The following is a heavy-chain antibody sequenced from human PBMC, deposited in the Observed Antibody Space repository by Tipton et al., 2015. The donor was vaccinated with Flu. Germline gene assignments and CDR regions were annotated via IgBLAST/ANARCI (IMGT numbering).Heavy chain of an antibody. CDR2: IYNAKYT. J-gene: IGHJ4*02. V-gene: IGHV4-59*12. CDR1: GGSIGSYY. D-gene: IGHD2-2*01. CDR3: ARDPSLGMPDYFDS. Sequence: TLSLTRTVSGGSIGSYYWNWIRQPPGKALEWIGYIYNAKYTKYNPSLTSRVTMSVDTSKKQFSLQLRSVTAADTAVYYCARDPSLGMPDYFDSWGQGILVTASS.